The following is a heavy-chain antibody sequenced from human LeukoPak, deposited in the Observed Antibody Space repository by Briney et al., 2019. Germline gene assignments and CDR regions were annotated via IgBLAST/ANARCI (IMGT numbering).Heavy chain of an antibody. D-gene: IGHD6-13*01. CDR3: ARQATRSRIAAAGTDY. V-gene: IGHV4-30-2*01. CDR1: GGSISSGGYY. Sequence: SQTLSLTCTVSGGSISSGGYYWSWIRQPPGKGLEWIGYIYHSGSTYYNPSLKSRVTISVDRSKNQFSLKLSSVTAADTAVYYCARQATRSRIAAAGTDYWGQGTLVTVSS. CDR2: IYHSGST. J-gene: IGHJ4*02.